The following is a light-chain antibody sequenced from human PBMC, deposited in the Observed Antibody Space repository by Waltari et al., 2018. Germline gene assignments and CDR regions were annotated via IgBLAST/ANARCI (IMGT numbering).Light chain of an antibody. CDR2: GVT. CDR1: SSDVGGYNY. Sequence: QSVLTQPASVSGSPGQSLTISCTGTSSDVGGYNYVSWYQQHPGGAPRLMIYGVTNRPSGVSIRFSGSKSGNTASLTISGLQPEDEAYYYCSSYTTSDTLIFAGGTKLTVL. CDR3: SSYTTSDTLI. J-gene: IGLJ2*01. V-gene: IGLV2-14*03.